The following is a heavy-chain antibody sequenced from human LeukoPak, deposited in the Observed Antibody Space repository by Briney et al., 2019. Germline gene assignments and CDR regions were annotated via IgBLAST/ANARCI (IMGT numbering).Heavy chain of an antibody. CDR2: INWNGGST. V-gene: IGHV3-20*04. D-gene: IGHD3-22*01. CDR3: ARDQRPYYYDSSGYYLQAFDI. Sequence: GGSLRLSCAASGFTFDEYGMSCVRHAPGKGLEWVSGINWNGGSTGYADSVKGRFTISRDNAKNSLYLQMNSLRAEDTALYYCARDQRPYYYDSSGYYLQAFDIWGQGTMVTVSS. CDR1: GFTFDEYG. J-gene: IGHJ3*02.